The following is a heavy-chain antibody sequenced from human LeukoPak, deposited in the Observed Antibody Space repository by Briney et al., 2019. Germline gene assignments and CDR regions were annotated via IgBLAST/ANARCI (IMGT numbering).Heavy chain of an antibody. CDR3: ARGGKATVVTM. V-gene: IGHV4-4*07. Sequence: SETLSLTCTVSGGSINSYYWSWIRQPAGEGLECIVRIYSSGSTNYNPSLKSRVSMSVDTSKNQFSLKLTSVTAADTAVYYCARGGKATVVTMWGEGILVTVSS. D-gene: IGHD4-23*01. J-gene: IGHJ4*02. CDR1: GGSINSYY. CDR2: IYSSGST.